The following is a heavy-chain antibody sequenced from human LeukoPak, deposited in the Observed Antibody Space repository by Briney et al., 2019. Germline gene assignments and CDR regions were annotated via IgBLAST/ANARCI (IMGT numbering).Heavy chain of an antibody. D-gene: IGHD1-26*01. CDR1: GGSFSGYY. Sequence: SETLSLTCAVYGGSFSGYYWSWIRQPPGKGLEWIGEINHSGSTNYNPSLKSRVTISVDTSKNQFSLKLSSVTAADTAVYYCARGHRFIVGARGFDYWGQGTLVSVSS. CDR2: INHSGST. J-gene: IGHJ4*02. CDR3: ARGHRFIVGARGFDY. V-gene: IGHV4-34*01.